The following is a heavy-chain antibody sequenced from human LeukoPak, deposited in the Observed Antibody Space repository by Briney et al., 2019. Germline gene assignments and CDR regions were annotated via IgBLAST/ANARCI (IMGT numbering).Heavy chain of an antibody. CDR2: IHRGGNT. Sequence: PGGSLRLSCAASAFTVSGNYMSWVSQAPGKGLEWLSVIHRGGNTYYADSVKGRFTISRDSSKNTVFLQMDSLRAEDTAVYYCARDPGYGLGVDYGDYWGQGTLVTVSS. D-gene: IGHD3-10*01. CDR1: AFTVSGNY. CDR3: ARDPGYGLGVDYGDY. V-gene: IGHV3-66*01. J-gene: IGHJ4*02.